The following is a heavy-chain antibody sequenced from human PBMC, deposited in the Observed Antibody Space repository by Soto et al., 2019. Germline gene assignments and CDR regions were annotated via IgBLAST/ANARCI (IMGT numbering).Heavy chain of an antibody. CDR1: GDSVSSNSAA. Sequence: SQTLSLTCAISGDSVSSNSAAWNWIRQSPSRGLEWLGRTYYRSKWYNDYAVSVKSRITINPDTSKNQFSLQLNSVTPEDTAVYYCARAVGYYYDSSGYYSYDDFDIWGQVTMVTVSS. D-gene: IGHD3-22*01. V-gene: IGHV6-1*01. CDR2: TYYRSKWYN. CDR3: ARAVGYYYDSSGYYSYDDFDI. J-gene: IGHJ3*02.